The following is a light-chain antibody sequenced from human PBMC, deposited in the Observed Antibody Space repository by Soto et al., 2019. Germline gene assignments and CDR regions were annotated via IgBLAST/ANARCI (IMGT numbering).Light chain of an antibody. J-gene: IGLJ3*02. CDR3: QTWGTGIWV. Sequence: QSVLTQSPSASASLGASVKLTCTLSSGYSTYGIAWHQQQPEKGPRFLMKLNSDGSHNKGDGIPDRFSGSSSGAERYLTISSPQLEDEADYYCQTWGTGIWVFGGGTKLTVL. CDR1: SGYSTYG. CDR2: LNSDGSH. V-gene: IGLV4-69*01.